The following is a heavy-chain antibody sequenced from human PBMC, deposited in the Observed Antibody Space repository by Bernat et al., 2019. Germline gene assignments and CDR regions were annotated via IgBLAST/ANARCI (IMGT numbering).Heavy chain of an antibody. CDR2: ISYDGSNK. V-gene: IGHV3-30*18. J-gene: IGHJ4*02. CDR3: AKDQGYSYDFDY. Sequence: QVQLVESGGGVVQPGRSLRLSCAASGFTFSSYGMHWVRQAPGKGLEWVAVISYDGSNKYYADSVKGRFTISRDNSKNTLYLQMNSLRAEDTAVSYCAKDQGYSYDFDYWGQGTLVTVSS. CDR1: GFTFSSYG. D-gene: IGHD5-18*01.